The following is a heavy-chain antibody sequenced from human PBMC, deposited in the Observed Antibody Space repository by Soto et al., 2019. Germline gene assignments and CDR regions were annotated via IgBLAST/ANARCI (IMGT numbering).Heavy chain of an antibody. J-gene: IGHJ6*02. Sequence: GASVKVSCKASGYTFTSYDINWVRQATGQGLEWMGWMNPNSGNTGYAQKFQGRVTMTRNTSISTAYMELSSLRSEDTAVYYCARQSYYDFWSGYYIARYYYGMDVWGQGTTVTVSS. CDR1: GYTFTSYD. D-gene: IGHD3-3*01. CDR3: ARQSYYDFWSGYYIARYYYGMDV. CDR2: MNPNSGNT. V-gene: IGHV1-8*01.